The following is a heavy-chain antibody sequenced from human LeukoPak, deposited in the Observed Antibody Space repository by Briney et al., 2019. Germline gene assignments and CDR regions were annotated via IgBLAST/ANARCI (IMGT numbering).Heavy chain of an antibody. D-gene: IGHD3-10*01. CDR3: ARASITMVRGYGLFDY. Sequence: PSETLSLTCTVSGDSISSGIHYWSWIRQPAGKGLEWIGRIYTSGSTYYNPSLKSRVTISVDTSKNQFSLKLSSVTAADTAVYYCARASITMVRGYGLFDYWGQGTLVTVSS. CDR2: IYTSGST. J-gene: IGHJ4*02. CDR1: GDSISSGIHY. V-gene: IGHV4-61*02.